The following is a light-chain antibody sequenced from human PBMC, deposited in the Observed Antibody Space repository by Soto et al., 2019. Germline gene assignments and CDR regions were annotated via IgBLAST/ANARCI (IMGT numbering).Light chain of an antibody. J-gene: IGKJ4*01. V-gene: IGKV1-17*03. CDR1: QGISHY. Sequence: DSPMTHSPSAMSPSVGDRVKITRQASQGISHYLAWFQQRAGQVPKRMIYGASTLHSGVPSRFSGIGSGTEFTLTLSRLQPEDWGTYDGPQQNTYPLSCGERTKVDIK. CDR3: PQQNTYPLS. CDR2: GAS.